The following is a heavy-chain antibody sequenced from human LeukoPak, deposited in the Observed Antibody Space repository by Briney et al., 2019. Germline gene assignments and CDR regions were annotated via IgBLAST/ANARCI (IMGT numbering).Heavy chain of an antibody. D-gene: IGHD2-15*01. V-gene: IGHV4-4*07. Sequence: SETLSLTCTVAGGSISSYFWSWIRQPAGKRLEWIGRIYTIGSTYYNPSLKSRVTISVDRSKNQFSLKLSSVTAADTAVYYCARGGYCSGGSCYSLHNWFDPWGQGTLVTVSS. CDR3: ARGGYCSGGSCYSLHNWFDP. CDR1: GGSISSYF. J-gene: IGHJ5*02. CDR2: IYTIGST.